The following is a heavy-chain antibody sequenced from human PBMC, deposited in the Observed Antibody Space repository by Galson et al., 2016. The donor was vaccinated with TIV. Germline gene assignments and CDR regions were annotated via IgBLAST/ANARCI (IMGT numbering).Heavy chain of an antibody. Sequence: SLRLSCAASGFTFSSYWMSWVRQAPGKGLEWVANIKQDGSEKYYVDSVKGRFTIYRDNARNSVYLQMNSLRAEDTAVYYCAGDRIGGLDYWGQGTLVTVSS. J-gene: IGHJ4*02. D-gene: IGHD3-10*01. CDR2: IKQDGSEK. V-gene: IGHV3-7*03. CDR1: GFTFSSYW. CDR3: AGDRIGGLDY.